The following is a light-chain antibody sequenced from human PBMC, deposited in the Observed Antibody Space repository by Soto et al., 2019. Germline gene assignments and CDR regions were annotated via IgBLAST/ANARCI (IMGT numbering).Light chain of an antibody. CDR1: QSVGRS. CDR2: DAS. Sequence: EIVLIQSPATLSLSPGERATLSCRASQSVGRSLAWYQKKPGQAPRLLFYDASNRATGIPARFSASGSGTDFTLTVSSLEPEDVAVYYCRQRGGWPRTFGQGTNVESK. J-gene: IGKJ1*01. CDR3: RQRGGWPRT. V-gene: IGKV3-11*01.